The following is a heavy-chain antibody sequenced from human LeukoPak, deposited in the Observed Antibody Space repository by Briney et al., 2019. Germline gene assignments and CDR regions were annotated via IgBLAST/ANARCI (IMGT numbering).Heavy chain of an antibody. Sequence: SETLSLTCTVSGYSISSGYYWGWIRQPPGKGLEWIGSIYHSGSTYYNPSLKSRVTISVDTSKNQFSLKLSSVTAADTAVYYCAREHCSGGSCYSIYYYYYMDVWGKGTTVTVSS. V-gene: IGHV4-38-2*02. J-gene: IGHJ6*03. CDR2: IYHSGST. CDR3: AREHCSGGSCYSIYYYYYMDV. CDR1: GYSISSGYY. D-gene: IGHD2-15*01.